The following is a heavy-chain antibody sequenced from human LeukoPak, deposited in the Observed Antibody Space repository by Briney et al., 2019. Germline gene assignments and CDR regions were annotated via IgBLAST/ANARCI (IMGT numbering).Heavy chain of an antibody. J-gene: IGHJ6*02. Sequence: GGSLRLSCAASGFTFSSYGMHWVRQAPGKGLEWVAVISYDGSNKYYADSVKGRFTISRDNSKNTLYLQMNSLRAEDTAVYYCAKGVGYCSSTSCYAFYYGTYVWGQGTTVTVSS. D-gene: IGHD2-2*01. CDR2: ISYDGSNK. V-gene: IGHV3-30*18. CDR3: AKGVGYCSSTSCYAFYYGTYV. CDR1: GFTFSSYG.